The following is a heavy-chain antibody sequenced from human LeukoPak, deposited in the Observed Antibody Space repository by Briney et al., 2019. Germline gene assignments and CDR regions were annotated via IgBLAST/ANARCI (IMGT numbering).Heavy chain of an antibody. CDR3: AREVWGQVYFDY. CDR1: GFTFNSYA. V-gene: IGHV3-30-3*01. J-gene: IGHJ4*02. Sequence: PGRSLRLSRAASGFTFNSYAMHWVRQAPRKGLEWVAVISYDGSNKYYADSVKGRFTISRDNSKNTLYLQMNSLRAEDTAVYYCAREVWGQVYFDYWGQGTLVTVSS. CDR2: ISYDGSNK. D-gene: IGHD7-27*01.